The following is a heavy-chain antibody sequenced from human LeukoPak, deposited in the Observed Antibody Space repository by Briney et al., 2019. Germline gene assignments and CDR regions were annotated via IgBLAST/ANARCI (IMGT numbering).Heavy chain of an antibody. Sequence: GASVKVSCKASGGTFSSYAISWVRQAPGQGLEWMGRTIPILGIANYAQKFQGRVTITADKSTSTAYMELSSLRSEDTAVYYCARDPYYSPDGAFDIWGQGTMVTVSS. CDR2: TIPILGIA. V-gene: IGHV1-69*04. CDR1: GGTFSSYA. CDR3: ARDPYYSPDGAFDI. D-gene: IGHD3-10*01. J-gene: IGHJ3*02.